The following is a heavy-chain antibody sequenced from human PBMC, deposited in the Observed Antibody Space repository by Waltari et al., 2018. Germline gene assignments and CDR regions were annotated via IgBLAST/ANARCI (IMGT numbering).Heavy chain of an antibody. Sequence: EVQLVESGGGLVQPGGSMRLSCAASGFTSSSYWMHWVRQAPGKGLVWVSRINDGGSTTYYADSVQGRFTVSRDNAKNTLYLQMHSLRAEDTAVYYCATFGIGWSESLWGQGTLVTVSS. CDR3: ATFGIGWSESL. CDR2: INDGGSTT. D-gene: IGHD6-19*01. V-gene: IGHV3-74*01. CDR1: GFTSSSYW. J-gene: IGHJ4*02.